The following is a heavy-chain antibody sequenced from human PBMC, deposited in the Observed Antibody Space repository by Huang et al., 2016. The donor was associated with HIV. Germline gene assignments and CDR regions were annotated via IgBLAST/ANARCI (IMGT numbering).Heavy chain of an antibody. V-gene: IGHV1-69*13. D-gene: IGHD5-18*01. Sequence: VQLIQSGAEVKKTGSSVRVSCRASEGTFGSYSIGWMRQAPGQGLEWMGGIIPIFGTTTYAQKFQGRVSIAADESTSTAYMDLNSLRSEDTAVYYCARAALVNNQYFDYWGQGTLVTVSS. CDR1: EGTFGSYS. J-gene: IGHJ4*02. CDR3: ARAALVNNQYFDY. CDR2: IIPIFGTT.